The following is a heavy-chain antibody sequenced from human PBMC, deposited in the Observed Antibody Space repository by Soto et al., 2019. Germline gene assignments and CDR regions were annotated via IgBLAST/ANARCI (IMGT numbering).Heavy chain of an antibody. CDR1: GFTFSSYA. CDR2: ISGSGGST. Sequence: EVQLLESGGGLVQPGGSLRLSCAASGFTFSSYAMSWVRQAPGKGLEWVSAISGSGGSTYYADSVKGRFTISRDNSKNTLYLQMNNLRAEDTAVYYCAKLPGIAAFQGWWFDPWGQGTLVTVSS. J-gene: IGHJ5*02. D-gene: IGHD6-13*01. V-gene: IGHV3-23*01. CDR3: AKLPGIAAFQGWWFDP.